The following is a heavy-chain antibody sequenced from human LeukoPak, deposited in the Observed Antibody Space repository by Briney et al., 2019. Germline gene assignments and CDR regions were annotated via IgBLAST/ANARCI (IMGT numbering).Heavy chain of an antibody. V-gene: IGHV4-61*01. CDR1: GGSVTSGSYY. CDR2: IYYSGST. D-gene: IGHD6-13*01. J-gene: IGHJ4*02. Sequence: SETLSLTCTVSGGSVTSGSYYWSWIRQPPGEGLEWIGYIYYSGSTNYNPSLKSRVTISVDTSKNQFSLKLSSVTAADTAVYYCARGREYSSSWYALGYWGQGTLVTVSS. CDR3: ARGREYSSSWYALGY.